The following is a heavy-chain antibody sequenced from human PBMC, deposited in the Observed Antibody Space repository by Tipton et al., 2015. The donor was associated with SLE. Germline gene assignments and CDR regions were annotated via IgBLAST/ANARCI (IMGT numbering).Heavy chain of an antibody. CDR1: GGSVNSGLYY. Sequence: TLSLTCTVSGGSVNSGLYYWSWVRQPAGEGLEWIGRIYTSGSPNYNPSLKSRVSISLDTSKNQFSLKLNSVTAADTAVYYCATYSGWFHTWGRGALVTVSS. CDR3: ATYSGWFHT. CDR2: IYTSGSP. J-gene: IGHJ5*01. D-gene: IGHD4-11*01. V-gene: IGHV4-61*02.